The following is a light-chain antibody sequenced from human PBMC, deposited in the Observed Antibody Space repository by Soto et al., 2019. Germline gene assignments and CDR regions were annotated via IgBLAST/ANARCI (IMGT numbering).Light chain of an antibody. CDR1: HRVLYSSNNKNY. CDR3: QQYDDLPIT. Sequence: DFVLTQSPDSRSVSLVEMASINCNCSHRVLYSSNNKNYLDWTQQKPGQPPKVLIYWASTRESGVPDRFSGSGSGTDFTLTISSLQPEDVATYYCQQYDDLPITFGQGTRLEIK. J-gene: IGKJ5*01. CDR2: WAS. V-gene: IGKV4-1*01.